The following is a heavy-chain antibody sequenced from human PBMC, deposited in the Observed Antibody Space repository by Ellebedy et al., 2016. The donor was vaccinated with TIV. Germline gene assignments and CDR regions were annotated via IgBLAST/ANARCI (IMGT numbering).Heavy chain of an antibody. CDR3: EREYGEYGHYYYSTDV. Sequence: MPGGSLRLSCTVSSGSISSGSYYWGWIRQPPGKGLEWIGSIYYTGRTYYNPSLKSRVTISVDTSKNQFSLKLSSVTAADTAVYYCEREYGEYGHYYYSTDVWGQGTTVTVSS. J-gene: IGHJ6*02. D-gene: IGHD4/OR15-4a*01. V-gene: IGHV4-39*02. CDR1: SGSISSGSYY. CDR2: IYYTGRT.